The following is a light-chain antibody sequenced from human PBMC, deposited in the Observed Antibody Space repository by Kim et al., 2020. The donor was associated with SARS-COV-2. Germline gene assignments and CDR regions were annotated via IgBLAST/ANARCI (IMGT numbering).Light chain of an antibody. V-gene: IGLV4-69*01. CDR1: SGHRSYA. Sequence: VKLTCTLSSGHRSYAIAWHQQQPEKGPRYLMKLNSDGSHSKGDGIPDRFSGSSSGAERYLTISSLQSEDEADYYCQTWGTGIHWVFGGGTQLTVL. CDR2: LNSDGSH. CDR3: QTWGTGIHWV. J-gene: IGLJ3*02.